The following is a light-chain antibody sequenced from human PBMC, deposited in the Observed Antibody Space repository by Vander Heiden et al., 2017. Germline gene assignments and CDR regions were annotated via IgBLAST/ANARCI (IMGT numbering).Light chain of an antibody. CDR3: QQYNNYVLT. Sequence: DIQLTPSPSSPSASVGERVTTICRPSQSISSWLSWYHQQPAKDPKHLLYDASRLESRVPSTFCTSRSWTKFTLTIISLQPDDFAASYCQQYNNYVLTFGGGTKVEIK. CDR1: QSISSW. V-gene: IGKV1-5*02. CDR2: DAS. J-gene: IGKJ4*01.